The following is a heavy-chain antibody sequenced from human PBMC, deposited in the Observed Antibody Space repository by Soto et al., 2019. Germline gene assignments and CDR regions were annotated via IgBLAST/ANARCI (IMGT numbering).Heavy chain of an antibody. D-gene: IGHD2-2*01. Sequence: PGGSLRLSCTASGFTFSSYAMSWVRQAPGKGLEWVSAISGSGGSTYYADSVKGRFTISRDNSKNTLYLQMNSLRAEDTAVYYCAXDYCSSTSCYEANWFDPWGQGTLVTVSS. V-gene: IGHV3-23*01. CDR2: ISGSGGST. CDR1: GFTFSSYA. J-gene: IGHJ5*02. CDR3: AXDYCSSTSCYEANWFDP.